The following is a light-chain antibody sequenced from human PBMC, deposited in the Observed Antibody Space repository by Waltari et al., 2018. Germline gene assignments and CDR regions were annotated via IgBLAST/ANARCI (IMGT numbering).Light chain of an antibody. CDR2: RAS. Sequence: DIQMTQSPSTLSASVGDRVTVTCRASQNISNCLAWYQQIPGKAPKLLIYRASSLESGVPSRFSGGGAGKEFTLTISRLQPDDFAIYYCQQYNSSPWTFGQGTKVEI. CDR3: QQYNSSPWT. J-gene: IGKJ1*01. V-gene: IGKV1-5*03. CDR1: QNISNC.